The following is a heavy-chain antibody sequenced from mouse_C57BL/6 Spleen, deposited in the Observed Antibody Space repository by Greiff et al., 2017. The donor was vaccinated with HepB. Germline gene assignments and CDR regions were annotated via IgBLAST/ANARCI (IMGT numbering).Heavy chain of an antibody. V-gene: IGHV14-3*01. CDR1: GFNIKNTY. J-gene: IGHJ3*01. D-gene: IGHD2-1*01. Sequence: EVQLQQSVAELVRPGASVKLSCTASGFNIKNTYMHWVKQRPEQGLEWIGRIDPANGNTKYAPKFQGKATITADTSSNTAYLQLSSLTSEDTSIYYCARGSWGNYVWFAYWGQGTLVTVSA. CDR2: IDPANGNT. CDR3: ARGSWGNYVWFAY.